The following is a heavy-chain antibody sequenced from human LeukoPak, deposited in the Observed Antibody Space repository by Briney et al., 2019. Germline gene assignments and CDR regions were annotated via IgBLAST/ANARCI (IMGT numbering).Heavy chain of an antibody. CDR3: ARPGDPRDIVVVPAALNHWYFDL. Sequence: SETLSLTCTVSGGSISSYYWSWIRQPPGKGLEWIGYIYYSGSTNYNPSLKSRVTISVDTSKNQFSLKLSSVTAADTAVYYCARPGDPRDIVVVPAALNHWYFDLWGRGTLVTVSS. CDR2: IYYSGST. CDR1: GGSISSYY. D-gene: IGHD2-2*01. V-gene: IGHV4-59*12. J-gene: IGHJ2*01.